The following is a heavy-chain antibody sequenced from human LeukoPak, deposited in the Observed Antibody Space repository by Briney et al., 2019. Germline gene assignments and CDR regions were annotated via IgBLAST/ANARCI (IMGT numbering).Heavy chain of an antibody. V-gene: IGHV1-18*01. CDR3: ARDPRIVYYGMDV. Sequence: ASVTVSRKSSVYTFTSYGISWVRQPPGKGLEWMGWISTYNGNTNYAQKLQGRVTMTTDTSTSTAYLELRSLRSDDTAVYYCARDPRIVYYGMDVWGQGTMVIVSS. CDR1: VYTFTSYG. J-gene: IGHJ6*02. D-gene: IGHD3-16*02. CDR2: ISTYNGNT.